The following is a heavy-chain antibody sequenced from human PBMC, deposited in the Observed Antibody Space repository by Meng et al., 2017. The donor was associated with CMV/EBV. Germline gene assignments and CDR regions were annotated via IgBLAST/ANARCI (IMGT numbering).Heavy chain of an antibody. J-gene: IGHJ4*02. Sequence: GESLKISCTASGFTFGDYAMSWVRQAPGKGLEWVSSISSSSSYIYYADSMKGRFTISRDNAKNSLYLQMNSLRAEDTAVYYCARSRPRSTCSSTSCYGVDYWGQGTLVTVSS. CDR2: ISSSSSYI. V-gene: IGHV3-21*01. CDR3: ARSRPRSTCSSTSCYGVDY. D-gene: IGHD2-2*01. CDR1: GFTFGDYA.